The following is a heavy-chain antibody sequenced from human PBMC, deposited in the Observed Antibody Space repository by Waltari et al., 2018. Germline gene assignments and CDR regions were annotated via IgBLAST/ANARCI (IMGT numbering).Heavy chain of an antibody. CDR3: ARDTTKSSIAAAGRYFDY. V-gene: IGHV4-39*07. Sequence: QLQLQESGPGLVKPSETLSLTCTVSGGSISSSSYYWGWIRQPPGKGLEWIGSIYYSGSTYYNPSLKSRVTISVDTSKNQFSLKLSSVTAADTVVYYCARDTTKSSIAAAGRYFDYWGQGTLVTVSS. CDR1: GGSISSSSYY. D-gene: IGHD6-13*01. CDR2: IYYSGST. J-gene: IGHJ4*02.